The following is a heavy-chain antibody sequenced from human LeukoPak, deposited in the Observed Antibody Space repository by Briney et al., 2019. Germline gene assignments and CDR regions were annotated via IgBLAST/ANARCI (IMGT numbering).Heavy chain of an antibody. D-gene: IGHD6-19*01. Sequence: GGSLRLSCAASGFTFSSLWMHWVRQAPGKGLEWVSAISGSGGSTYYADFVKGRFTISRDNSKNTLYLQMNSLRAEDTAVYYCAKGGGSGWYWEEYWGQGTLVTVSS. CDR1: GFTFSSLW. J-gene: IGHJ4*02. CDR3: AKGGGSGWYWEEY. V-gene: IGHV3-23*01. CDR2: ISGSGGST.